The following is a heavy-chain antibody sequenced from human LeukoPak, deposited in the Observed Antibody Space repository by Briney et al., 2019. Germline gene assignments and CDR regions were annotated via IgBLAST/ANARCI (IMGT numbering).Heavy chain of an antibody. D-gene: IGHD3-16*01. J-gene: IGHJ4*02. Sequence: SETLSLTCTVSGYSISSGYYWGWIRQPPGKGLEWIGRIYTSGSTNYNPSLKSRVTISVDTSKNQFSLKLSSVTAADTAVYYCAGGLGESDYWGQGTLVTVSS. CDR2: IYTSGST. CDR1: GYSISSGYY. CDR3: AGGLGESDY. V-gene: IGHV4-38-2*02.